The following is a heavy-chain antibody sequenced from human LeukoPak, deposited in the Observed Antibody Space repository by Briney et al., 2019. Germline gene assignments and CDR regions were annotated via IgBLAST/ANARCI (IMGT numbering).Heavy chain of an antibody. V-gene: IGHV3-30-3*01. CDR1: GFTFSSYA. J-gene: IGHJ4*02. CDR3: AAYCGGGCYSGTN. Sequence: GGSLRLSCAASGFTFSSYAMHWVRQAPGKGLEWVAVISYDGSNKYYADSVKGRFTISRDNSKNTLFLQMNSLTPDDTAVYYCAAYCGGGCYSGTNWGQGTLVTVSS. CDR2: ISYDGSNK. D-gene: IGHD2-21*02.